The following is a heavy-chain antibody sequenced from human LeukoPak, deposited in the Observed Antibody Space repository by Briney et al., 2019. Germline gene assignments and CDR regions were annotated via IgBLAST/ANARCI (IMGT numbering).Heavy chain of an antibody. D-gene: IGHD5-18*01. J-gene: IGHJ3*02. V-gene: IGHV4-34*01. CDR2: INHSGST. CDR1: GGSFSGYY. Sequence: SETLSLTCAVYGGSFSGYYWSWIRQPPGTGLEWIGEINHSGSTNYNPSLKSRVTISVDTSKNQFSLKLSSVTAADTAVYYCARGKWGYSYGSGAFDIWGQRTMVTVSS. CDR3: ARGKWGYSYGSGAFDI.